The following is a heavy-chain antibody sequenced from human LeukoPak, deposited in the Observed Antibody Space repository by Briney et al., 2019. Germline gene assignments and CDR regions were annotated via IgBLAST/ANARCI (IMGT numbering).Heavy chain of an antibody. CDR1: GGSISGYY. J-gene: IGHJ5*01. CDR3: ARQTRSGSYSGGFDS. Sequence: SETLSLTCTVSGGSISGYYWSWIRQPAGKGLEWIGRIYTSGTTNYKPSLKRRLTMSVDTSKNQFSLKLSSVTAADTAVYYCARQTRSGSYSGGFDSWGQGTLVTVSS. CDR2: IYTSGTT. D-gene: IGHD3-10*01. V-gene: IGHV4-4*07.